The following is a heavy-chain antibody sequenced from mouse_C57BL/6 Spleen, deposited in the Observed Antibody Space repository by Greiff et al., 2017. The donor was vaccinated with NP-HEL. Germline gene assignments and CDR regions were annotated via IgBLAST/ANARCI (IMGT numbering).Heavy chain of an antibody. CDR2: IYPSDSET. D-gene: IGHD1-1*01. CDR1: GYTFTSYW. V-gene: IGHV1-61*01. CDR3: ARRYYGSSPLDY. Sequence: VKLQQPGAELVRPGSSVKLSCKASGYTFTSYWMDWVKQRPGQGLEWIGNIYPSDSETNYNQKFKDKATLTVDKSSSTAYMHLSSLTSEDAAVYYCARRYYGSSPLDYRGQGTTLTVSS. J-gene: IGHJ2*01.